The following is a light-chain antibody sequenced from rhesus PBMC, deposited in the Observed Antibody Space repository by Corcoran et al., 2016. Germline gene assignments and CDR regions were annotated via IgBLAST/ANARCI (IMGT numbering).Light chain of an antibody. CDR3: QKYSSSPFT. CDR1: QSVNSY. Sequence: QVILTQSPATLSLSPGERATLSCRASQSVNSYLAWYQQKPGQAPRLLIYGASSRATGIPARFTGSGSGTEFTLTISSLEPEDFAVYYCQKYSSSPFTFGPGTKLDMK. CDR2: GAS. J-gene: IGKJ3*01. V-gene: IGKV3-53*01.